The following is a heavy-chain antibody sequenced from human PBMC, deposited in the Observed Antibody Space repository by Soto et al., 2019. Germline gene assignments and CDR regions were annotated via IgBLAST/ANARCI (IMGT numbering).Heavy chain of an antibody. V-gene: IGHV4-39*01. CDR3: ARQPSYYFDY. J-gene: IGHJ4*02. CDR2: IYYSGST. CDR1: GGSISSSSYY. Sequence: QLQLQESGPGLVKPSETLSLTCTVSGGSISSSSYYWGWIRQPPGKGLEWIGSIYYSGSTYYNPSLKSRVTISVDTSKNQSSLKLSSVTAADTAVYYCARQPSYYFDYWGQGTLVTVSS. D-gene: IGHD3-16*02.